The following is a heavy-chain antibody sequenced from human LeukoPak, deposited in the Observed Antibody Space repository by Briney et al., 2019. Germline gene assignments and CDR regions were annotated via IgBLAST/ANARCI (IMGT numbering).Heavy chain of an antibody. CDR1: GGTFSSYA. Sequence: SVKVSCKASGGTFSSYAISWVRQAPGQGVEWMGGIIPIFGTANYAQKFQGRVTITADKSTSTAYMELSSLRSEDTAVYYCARGGVTMALNWFDPWGQGTLVTVSS. V-gene: IGHV1-69*06. CDR3: ARGGVTMALNWFDP. CDR2: IIPIFGTA. D-gene: IGHD3-10*01. J-gene: IGHJ5*02.